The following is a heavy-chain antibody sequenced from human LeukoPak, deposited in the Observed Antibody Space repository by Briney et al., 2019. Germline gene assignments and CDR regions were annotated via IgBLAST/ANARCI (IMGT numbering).Heavy chain of an antibody. D-gene: IGHD6-19*01. J-gene: IGHJ6*03. CDR3: ARGPIAVAGTSYYYYMDV. CDR1: GYTFTSYY. CDR2: INPSGGST. V-gene: IGHV1-46*01. Sequence: ASVKVSCKASGYTFTSYYMHWVRQAPGQGLEWMGIINPSGGSTSYAQKFQGRVTMTRNTSISTAYMELSSLRSEDTAVYYCARGPIAVAGTSYYYYMDVWGKGTTVTVSS.